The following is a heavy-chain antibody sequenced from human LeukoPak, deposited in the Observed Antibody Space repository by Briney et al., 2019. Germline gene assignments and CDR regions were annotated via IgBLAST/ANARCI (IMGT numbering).Heavy chain of an antibody. CDR2: IFYTGNT. J-gene: IGHJ5*02. CDR1: GYSISSGYY. CDR3: ARGLVVGAGRLDP. Sequence: SETLSLTCTVSGYSISSGYYWSWIRQTPGKGLEWIGYIFYTGNTNYSPSLKSRLTISVDTSKNQFSLNLSSVTTADTGVYFCARGLVVGAGRLDPWGQGTLAIVSS. V-gene: IGHV4-61*01. D-gene: IGHD3-22*01.